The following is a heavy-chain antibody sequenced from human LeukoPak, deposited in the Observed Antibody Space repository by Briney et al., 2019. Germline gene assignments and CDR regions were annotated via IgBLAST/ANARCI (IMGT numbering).Heavy chain of an antibody. V-gene: IGHV4-59*08. J-gene: IGHJ4*02. D-gene: IGHD3-9*01. Sequence: SEILSLTCAVYGGSFSGYYWSWIRQPPGKGLEWIGYIYYSGSTNYNPSLKSRVTISVDTSKNQFSLKLSSVTAADTAVYYCARHTEYYDILTGYPKNYYFDYWGQGTLVTVSS. CDR1: GGSFSGYY. CDR2: IYYSGST. CDR3: ARHTEYYDILTGYPKNYYFDY.